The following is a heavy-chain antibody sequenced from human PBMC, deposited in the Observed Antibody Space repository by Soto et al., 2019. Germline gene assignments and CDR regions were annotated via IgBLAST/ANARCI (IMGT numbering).Heavy chain of an antibody. CDR1: GGSISSYY. D-gene: IGHD3-3*01. V-gene: IGHV4-59*01. J-gene: IGHJ6*02. Sequence: PSETLSLTCTVSGGSISSYYWSWIRQPPGQGLEWIGYIYYSGSTNYNPSLKSRVTISVATSKNPFSLKLSSVTAADTAVYYCARDELRFLEWLGYGMDVWGQGTTVTVSS. CDR2: IYYSGST. CDR3: ARDELRFLEWLGYGMDV.